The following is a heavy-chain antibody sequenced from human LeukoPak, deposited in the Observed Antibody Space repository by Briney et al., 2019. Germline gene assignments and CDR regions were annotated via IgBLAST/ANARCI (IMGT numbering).Heavy chain of an antibody. Sequence: SQTLSLTCVLSGDSVSSNIATWNWIRQSPSRGLEWLGRTYYRSQWYYDYAVSVRSRITINPDTSKNQLSLQLSSVTPEDTAVYFCARERSSWYYLDYWGQGMLVTVSS. D-gene: IGHD6-13*01. V-gene: IGHV6-1*01. J-gene: IGHJ4*02. CDR1: GDSVSSNIAT. CDR3: ARERSSWYYLDY. CDR2: TYYRSQWYY.